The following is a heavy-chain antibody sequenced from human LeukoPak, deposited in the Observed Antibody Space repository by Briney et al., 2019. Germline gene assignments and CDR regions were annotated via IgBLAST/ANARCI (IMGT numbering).Heavy chain of an antibody. CDR1: GFTFSSYA. J-gene: IGHJ6*03. CDR2: ISGSGGST. Sequence: GGSLRLSCAASGFTFSSYAMSWVRQAPGKGLEWVSAISGSGGSTYYADSVKGRFTISRDNSKNTLYLQMNSLRAEDTAVYYCAKFIGSGGSHEIYYYYYMDVWGKGTTVTVSS. D-gene: IGHD3-10*01. V-gene: IGHV3-23*01. CDR3: AKFIGSGGSHEIYYYYYMDV.